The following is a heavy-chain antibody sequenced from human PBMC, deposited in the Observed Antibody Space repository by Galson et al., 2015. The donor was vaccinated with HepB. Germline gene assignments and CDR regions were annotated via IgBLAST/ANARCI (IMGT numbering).Heavy chain of an antibody. D-gene: IGHD4-17*01. J-gene: IGHJ4*02. CDR2: LSSDGSYM. V-gene: IGHV3-30*04. CDR1: GFILTDYA. Sequence: SLRLSCAASGFILTDYAIHWVRQAPGKGLEWVASLSSDGSYMYYADSVKGRFTISRDNFKNIVYLQMNRPRVDDTAIYYCARKLTAVTTGQSAQFDYWGQGTLVTVSS. CDR3: ARKLTAVTTGQSAQFDY.